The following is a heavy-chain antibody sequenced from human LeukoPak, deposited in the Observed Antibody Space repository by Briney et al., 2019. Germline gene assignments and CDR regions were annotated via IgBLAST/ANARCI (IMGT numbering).Heavy chain of an antibody. CDR3: ARYSSSLYYYYYMDV. J-gene: IGHJ6*03. V-gene: IGHV1-2*02. D-gene: IGHD6-13*01. CDR2: INPNSGGT. Sequence: ASVKVSCKASGYSFTGYYMHWVRQAPGQGLEWMAWINPNSGGTNYAQKFQGRVTMTRDTSISTAYMELSRLRSDDTAVYYCARYSSSLYYYYYMDVWGKGTTVTISS. CDR1: GYSFTGYY.